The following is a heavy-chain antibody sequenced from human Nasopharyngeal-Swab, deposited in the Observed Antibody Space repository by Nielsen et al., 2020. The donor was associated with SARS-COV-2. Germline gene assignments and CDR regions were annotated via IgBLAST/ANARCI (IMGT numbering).Heavy chain of an antibody. CDR3: ARDKVVVVPAAIYYYGMDV. D-gene: IGHD2-2*01. V-gene: IGHV3-74*01. Sequence: GESLKISCSASGFIFAICPMSWVRQAPGKGLVWVSRINSDGSSTSYADSVKGRFTISRDNAKNTLYLQMNSLGAEDTAVYYCARDKVVVVPAAIYYYGMDVWGQGTTVTVSS. CDR1: GFIFAICP. J-gene: IGHJ6*02. CDR2: INSDGSST.